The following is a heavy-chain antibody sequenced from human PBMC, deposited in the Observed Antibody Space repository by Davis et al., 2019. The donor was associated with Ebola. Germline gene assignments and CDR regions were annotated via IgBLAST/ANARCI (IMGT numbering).Heavy chain of an antibody. CDR2: ISGSGGST. V-gene: IGHV3-23*01. CDR1: GFTFSSYA. D-gene: IGHD2-15*01. CDR3: ASGHISGARGPHDY. J-gene: IGHJ4*02. Sequence: GESLNISCAASGFTFSSYAMSWVRQAPGKGLEWVPAISGSGGSTYYADSVKGRFTISRDNSKNTLYLQMNSLRAEDTAVYYCASGHISGARGPHDYWGQGTLVTVSS.